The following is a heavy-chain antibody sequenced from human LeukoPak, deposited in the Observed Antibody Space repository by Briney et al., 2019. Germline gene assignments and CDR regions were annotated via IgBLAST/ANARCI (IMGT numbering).Heavy chain of an antibody. Sequence: ASVKVSCKASGYTFTSYDINWVRQATGQGLEWMGWMNPNSGNTGYAQKFQGRVTITRNTSVSTAYMELSSLRSEDTAVYYCARVPFLGSGRDFDYWGQGTLVTVSS. J-gene: IGHJ4*02. D-gene: IGHD3-10*01. V-gene: IGHV1-8*03. CDR3: ARVPFLGSGRDFDY. CDR2: MNPNSGNT. CDR1: GYTFTSYD.